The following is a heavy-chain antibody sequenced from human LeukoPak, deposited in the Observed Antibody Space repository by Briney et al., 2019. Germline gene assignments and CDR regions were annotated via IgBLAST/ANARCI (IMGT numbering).Heavy chain of an antibody. CDR3: ARFKGGTGFDY. CDR2: ISSSGKA. CDR1: GGSITTADFD. Sequence: SETLSLTCAVSGGSITTADFDWAWIRQPPGQGFEWIATISSSGKAYYYPSLMSRVTISVDTSKNHFSLDVTSVTAADTGLFHCARFKGGTGFDYWGRGVLVIVS. J-gene: IGHJ4*02. V-gene: IGHV4-39*02. D-gene: IGHD1-26*01.